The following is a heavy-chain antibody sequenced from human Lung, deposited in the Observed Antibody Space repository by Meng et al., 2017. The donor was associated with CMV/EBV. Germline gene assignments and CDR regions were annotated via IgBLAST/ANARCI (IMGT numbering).Heavy chain of an antibody. CDR1: GFTFSSYA. Sequence: EVQLLESGGGLVQPGGSLRLSCVASGFTFSSYALTWVRQAPGKGLEWDSGISGNGGTTYYADSVKGRFTISRDNSKSTLYLQMNSLRGDDTAVYYCAGGYWGQGTLVTVSS. J-gene: IGHJ4*02. V-gene: IGHV3-23*01. D-gene: IGHD3-16*01. CDR3: AGGY. CDR2: ISGNGGTT.